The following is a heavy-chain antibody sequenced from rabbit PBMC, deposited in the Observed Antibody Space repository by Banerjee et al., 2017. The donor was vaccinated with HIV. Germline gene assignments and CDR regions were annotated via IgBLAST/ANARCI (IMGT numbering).Heavy chain of an antibody. CDR2: IYTSGGAT. Sequence: QQLEESGGGLVKPGASLTLTCKASGFSVSSGYYMCWVRQAPGKGLESIACIYTSGGATYYASWVNGRFTISKTSSTTVTLRMTSLTAADTATYFCARDERYGGTSFSGMDLWGQGTLVTVS. CDR1: GFSVSSGYY. J-gene: IGHJ6*01. CDR3: ARDERYGGTSFSGMDL. D-gene: IGHD2-1*01. V-gene: IGHV1S40*01.